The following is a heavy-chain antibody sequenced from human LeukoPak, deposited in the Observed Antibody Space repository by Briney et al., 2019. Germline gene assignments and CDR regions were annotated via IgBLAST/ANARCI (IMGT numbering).Heavy chain of an antibody. Sequence: SGGSLRLSSAASGFTFSNHGMHWVRQGPGKGLEWVAFIRYDGTDKYYADSVKGRFTISRDNSENTVSLQLNSLRVEDTAVYYCGKGLAYTYPYSGNMDVWGKGTTVTISS. CDR2: IRYDGTDK. D-gene: IGHD5-18*01. CDR1: GFTFSNHG. J-gene: IGHJ6*03. V-gene: IGHV3-30*02. CDR3: GKGLAYTYPYSGNMDV.